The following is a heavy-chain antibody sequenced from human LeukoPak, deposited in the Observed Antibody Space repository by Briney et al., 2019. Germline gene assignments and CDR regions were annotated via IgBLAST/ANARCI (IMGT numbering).Heavy chain of an antibody. V-gene: IGHV3-30*18. CDR1: GFAFSSYG. D-gene: IGHD3-22*01. J-gene: IGHJ4*02. Sequence: PGRSLRLSCAASGFAFSSYGMHWVRQAPGKGLEWVAVISYDGSNKYYADSVKGRFTISRDNSKNTLYLQMDSLRAEDTAVYYCAKYYDSSGWRGFFDYWGQGTLVTVSS. CDR3: AKYYDSSGWRGFFDY. CDR2: ISYDGSNK.